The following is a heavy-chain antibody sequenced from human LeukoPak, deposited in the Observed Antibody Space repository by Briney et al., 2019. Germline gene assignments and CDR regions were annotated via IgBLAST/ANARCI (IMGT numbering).Heavy chain of an antibody. CDR1: GGSMNNYY. CDR2: IYYTGT. V-gene: IGHV4-59*01. D-gene: IGHD7-27*01. CDR3: ASRKLGNDY. Sequence: SETLSLTCTVSGGSMNNYYWSWIRQSPGKGLEWIGYIYYTGTSYNPSLKSRVTISADTSKNQFSLKLISVTAADTAVYYCASRKLGNDYWGQGTLVTVSS. J-gene: IGHJ4*02.